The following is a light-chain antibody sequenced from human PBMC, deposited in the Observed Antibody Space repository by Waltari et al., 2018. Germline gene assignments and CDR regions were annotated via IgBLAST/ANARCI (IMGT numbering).Light chain of an antibody. Sequence: DIQMTQSPSTLSASVGDRVTITCRASQSISSWLAWYQQKPGKAPKLLIYKASSLESGVPSRFSGSGSGTEFTLTISSLQPDDFAVYYCQHYGPSPQGTFGPGTRLDI. CDR1: QSISSW. CDR3: QHYGPSPQGT. V-gene: IGKV1-5*03. CDR2: KAS. J-gene: IGKJ3*01.